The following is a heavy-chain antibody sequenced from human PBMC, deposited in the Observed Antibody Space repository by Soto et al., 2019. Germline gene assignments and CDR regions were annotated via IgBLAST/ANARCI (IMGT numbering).Heavy chain of an antibody. D-gene: IGHD6-13*01. Sequence: QVQLVQSGAEVKKPGSSVKVSCKASGGTFSSYAISWVRQAPGQGLEWMGGIIPIFGTANYAQKFQGRVTITADESTSTAYMELRSLRSEETAVYYCAREREGDIAAAGWFDPWGQGTLVTVSS. J-gene: IGHJ5*02. CDR2: IIPIFGTA. CDR1: GGTFSSYA. V-gene: IGHV1-69*01. CDR3: AREREGDIAAAGWFDP.